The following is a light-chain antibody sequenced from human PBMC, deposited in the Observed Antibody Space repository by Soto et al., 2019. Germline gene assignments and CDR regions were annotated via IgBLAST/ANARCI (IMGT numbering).Light chain of an antibody. V-gene: IGKV3-20*01. CDR2: GAS. J-gene: IGKJ2*01. CDR1: QSISSSY. CDR3: QQYASSPYT. Sequence: EIVMTQSPATLSVSPGDRATLSCRASQSISSSYLAWYQQKPGQAPRLLIYGASRRATGIPDRFSGRESGTDFTLTITTLEPEDSAVYFCQQYASSPYTFGQGSKVDIK.